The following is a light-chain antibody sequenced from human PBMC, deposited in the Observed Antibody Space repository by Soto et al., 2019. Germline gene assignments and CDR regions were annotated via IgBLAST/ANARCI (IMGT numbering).Light chain of an antibody. CDR3: QQCDDFFT. Sequence: DIQMTQSPSSLSASVGDRVTITCQASQDIKNYLNWYQQKPGKAPKLLIYEASNLETGVPSRFSGSGSGRTFTFSISSLQPEDIETDYCQQCDDFFTFGGGTMMEIK. CDR2: EAS. J-gene: IGKJ4*01. V-gene: IGKV1-33*01. CDR1: QDIKNY.